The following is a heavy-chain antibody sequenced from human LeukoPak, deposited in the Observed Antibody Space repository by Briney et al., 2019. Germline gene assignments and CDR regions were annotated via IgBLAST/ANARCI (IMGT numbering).Heavy chain of an antibody. CDR2: ISSSSSYT. CDR3: ARPIAAAGTVGAFDI. Sequence: VGSLRLSCAASGFTFSDYYMSWIRQAPGKGLEWVSYISSSSSYTNYADSVKGRFTISRDNAKNSLYLQMNSLRAEDTAVYYCARPIAAAGTVGAFDIWGQGTMVTVSS. V-gene: IGHV3-11*03. CDR1: GFTFSDYY. J-gene: IGHJ3*02. D-gene: IGHD6-13*01.